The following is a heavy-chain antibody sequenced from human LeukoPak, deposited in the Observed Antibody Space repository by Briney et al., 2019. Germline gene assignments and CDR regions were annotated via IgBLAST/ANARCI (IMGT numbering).Heavy chain of an antibody. J-gene: IGHJ3*02. V-gene: IGHV3-21*01. Sequence: GGSLRLSCAASGFTFSSYSMNWVRRAPGKGLEWVSSISSSSSYIYYADSVKGRFTISRDNAKNSLYLQMNSLRAEDTAVYYCARDTAAAGDAFDIWGQGTMVTVSS. D-gene: IGHD6-13*01. CDR3: ARDTAAAGDAFDI. CDR2: ISSSSSYI. CDR1: GFTFSSYS.